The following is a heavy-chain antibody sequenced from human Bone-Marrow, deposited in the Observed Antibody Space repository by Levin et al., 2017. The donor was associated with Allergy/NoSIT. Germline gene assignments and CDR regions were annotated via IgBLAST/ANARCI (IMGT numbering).Heavy chain of an antibody. V-gene: IGHV3-23*01. J-gene: IGHJ4*02. D-gene: IGHD6-19*01. CDR3: AKSVKITITNAPASAKRIAVAGGETDS. CDR1: GFTFNTYG. Sequence: GGSLRLSCVASGFTFNTYGTAWVRQGPGRGLEWVSGISATGGKYYADSVKGRFTISRDNSKNTLYLQMNSLRAEDTADYYCAKSVKITITNAPASAKRIAVAGGETDSWGQGTLVTVSS. CDR2: ISATGGK.